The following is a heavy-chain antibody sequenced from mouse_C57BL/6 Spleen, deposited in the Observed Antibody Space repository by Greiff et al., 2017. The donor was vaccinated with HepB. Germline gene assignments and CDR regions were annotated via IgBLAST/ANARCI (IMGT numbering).Heavy chain of an antibody. CDR2: IYPSDSET. V-gene: IGHV1-61*01. D-gene: IGHD3-1*01. CDR1: GYTFTSYW. CDR3: ARSGYPAWFAY. J-gene: IGHJ3*01. Sequence: VQLQQPGAELVRPGSSVKLSCKASGYTFTSYWMDWVKQSPGQGLEWIGNIYPSDSETHYNQKFKDKATLTVDKASSTAYIQLSSQTSEDSAVYYCARSGYPAWFAYWGQGTLVTVSA.